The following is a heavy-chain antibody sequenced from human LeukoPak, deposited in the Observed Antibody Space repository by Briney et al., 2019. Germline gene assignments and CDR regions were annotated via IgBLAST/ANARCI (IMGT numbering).Heavy chain of an antibody. D-gene: IGHD6-6*01. CDR1: GFTFSSYG. CDR3: ARGPNSNWSGLDF. V-gene: IGHV3-23*01. Sequence: PGGSLRLSCAASGFTFSSYGMSWVRQAPGKGLEWVSAISNSGGSTPYADSVKGRFTISRDNSKNTLYLQMNSLRGEDTAVYYCARGPNSNWSGLDFWGQGTLLTVSS. CDR2: ISNSGGST. J-gene: IGHJ4*02.